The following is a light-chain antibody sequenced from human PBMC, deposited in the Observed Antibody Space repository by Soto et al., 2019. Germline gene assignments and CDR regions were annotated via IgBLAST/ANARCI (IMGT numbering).Light chain of an antibody. V-gene: IGKV1-5*03. J-gene: IGKJ1*01. CDR2: KAS. Sequence: IHMTHSASTLSGSVLYRVTITFRASQTISSWLAWYQQKPGKAPKLLIYKASTLKSGVPSRFSGSGSGTEFTLTISSLQPDDFATYYCQHYNSYSEAFGQGTKV. CDR1: QTISSW. CDR3: QHYNSYSEA.